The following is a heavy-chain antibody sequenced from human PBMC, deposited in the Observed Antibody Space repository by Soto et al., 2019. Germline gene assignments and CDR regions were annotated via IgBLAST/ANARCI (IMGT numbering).Heavy chain of an antibody. Sequence: ASVKVSCKASGLTFITYDFSWVRQAAGQGLEWMGWMNPNNGNAGFAQKFRGRINMTRNTSISTAYLELSSLRSDDSAVYFCARREGSGYFGTYYYYGTDVWGQGTKVTVSS. CDR3: ARREGSGYFGTYYYYGTDV. D-gene: IGHD3-22*01. V-gene: IGHV1-8*01. CDR2: MNPNNGNA. CDR1: GLTFITYD. J-gene: IGHJ6*02.